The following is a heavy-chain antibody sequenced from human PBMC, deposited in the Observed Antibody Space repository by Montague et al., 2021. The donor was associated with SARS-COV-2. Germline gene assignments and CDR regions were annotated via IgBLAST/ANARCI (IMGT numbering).Heavy chain of an antibody. Sequence: SETLSFICTVSGDSIRSYHWTWIRQPPGKGLEWIGRISDSGRTIYNPSLKSRVTISVDTSKNQFFLNLRSMVAADTAIYYCTRDRGIAAADNYYYGMDVWGPGTTVTVSS. CDR3: TRDRGIAAADNYYYGMDV. CDR2: ISDSGRT. V-gene: IGHV4-59*13. CDR1: GDSIRSYH. J-gene: IGHJ6*02. D-gene: IGHD6-13*01.